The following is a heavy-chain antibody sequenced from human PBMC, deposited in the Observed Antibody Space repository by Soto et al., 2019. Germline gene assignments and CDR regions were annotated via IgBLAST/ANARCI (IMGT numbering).Heavy chain of an antibody. D-gene: IGHD2-15*01. CDR2: ISYDATNK. Sequence: QVHLVESGGGVVQPGQSLRLSCAASGFTFSTYAMHWLRQAPGKGLEWVAIISYDATNKFYADSVKGRFTISRYNTKNSLYIHMNSLRPEDTAVYYCAKTAPGGRCSGICYPDYWRQGTLVTVSS. CDR3: AKTAPGGRCSGICYPDY. J-gene: IGHJ4*02. V-gene: IGHV3-30*18. CDR1: GFTFSTYA.